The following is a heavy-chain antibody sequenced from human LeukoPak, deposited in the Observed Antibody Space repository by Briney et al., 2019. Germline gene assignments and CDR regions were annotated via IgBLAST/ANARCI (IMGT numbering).Heavy chain of an antibody. V-gene: IGHV1-18*01. Sequence: ASVKVSCKASGYAFTSYGIRWVRQAPGQGLEWMGWISAYNGNTNYAQKLQGRVTMTTDTSTSTAYMELRSLRSDDTAVYYCARGSHYYDSSGHPREDYWGQGTLVTVSS. J-gene: IGHJ4*02. CDR3: ARGSHYYDSSGHPREDY. CDR1: GYAFTSYG. D-gene: IGHD3-22*01. CDR2: ISAYNGNT.